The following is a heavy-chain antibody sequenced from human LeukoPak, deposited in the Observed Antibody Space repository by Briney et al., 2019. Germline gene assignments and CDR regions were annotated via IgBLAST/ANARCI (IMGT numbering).Heavy chain of an antibody. J-gene: IGHJ4*02. CDR1: GFTFSSYW. D-gene: IGHD6-6*01. Sequence: TGGSLRLSCAASGFTFSSYWMSWVRQAPGKGLEWVSAISGNGGSTYYADSVKGRFTISRDNSKNTLYLKMNSVRAEETAVYYCAKDRRYSSSPSIPDYWGQGTLVTVSS. CDR2: ISGNGGST. V-gene: IGHV3-23*01. CDR3: AKDRRYSSSPSIPDY.